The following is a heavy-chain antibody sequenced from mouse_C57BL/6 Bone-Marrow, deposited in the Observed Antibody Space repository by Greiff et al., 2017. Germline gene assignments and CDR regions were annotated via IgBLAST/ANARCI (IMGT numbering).Heavy chain of an antibody. V-gene: IGHV1-72*01. D-gene: IGHD2-3*01. CDR1: GYTFTSYW. CDR3: ARNGWLLLYFDV. J-gene: IGHJ1*03. CDR2: IGPNSGGT. Sequence: QVQLQQPGAELVKPGASVKLSCKASGYTFTSYWMHWVKQRPGRGLEWIGRIGPNSGGTKYNEKFKSKATLTVDKPSSTAYMQLSSLTSEDSAVYYCARNGWLLLYFDVWGTGTTVTVSS.